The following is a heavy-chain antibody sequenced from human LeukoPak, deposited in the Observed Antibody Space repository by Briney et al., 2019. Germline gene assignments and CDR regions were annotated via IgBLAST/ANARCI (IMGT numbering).Heavy chain of an antibody. J-gene: IGHJ4*02. Sequence: ASVKVSCKSSGFTFTDHYIHWVRQGPGQGLEWMGYIGPHSTFTSSPQEFQGRVTMTRDASMSTAYMELTRLTSDDTTVYYCVREGEGPLSKDFDYWGQGTLVTVSS. V-gene: IGHV1-2*02. CDR1: GFTFTDHY. CDR2: IGPHSTFT. CDR3: VREGEGPLSKDFDY. D-gene: IGHD2/OR15-2a*01.